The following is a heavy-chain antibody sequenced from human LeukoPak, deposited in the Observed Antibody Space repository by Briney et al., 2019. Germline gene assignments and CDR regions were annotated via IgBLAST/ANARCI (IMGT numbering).Heavy chain of an antibody. CDR3: ARARWLQLSGAFDI. CDR2: INHSGST. CDR1: GGSFSGYY. V-gene: IGHV4-34*01. Sequence: SETLSLTCAVYGGSFSGYYWSWIRQPPGKGLEWIGEINHSGSTNYNPSLKSRVTISVDTSKNQFSLKLSSVTAADTAVYYCARARWLQLSGAFDIWGQGTMVTVSS. D-gene: IGHD5-24*01. J-gene: IGHJ3*02.